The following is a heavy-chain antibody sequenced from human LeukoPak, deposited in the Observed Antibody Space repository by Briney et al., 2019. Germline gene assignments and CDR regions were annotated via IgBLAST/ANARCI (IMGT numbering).Heavy chain of an antibody. Sequence: ASVKVSCKASGYTFTSYGIIWVRQAPGQGLEWMGGTRTYDDNANHAERLQGRVTMTTDTSTSTAYMELRSLRSDDTAVYYCARDRRLRFLEWSSIGYFQHWGQGTLVTVSS. D-gene: IGHD3-3*01. J-gene: IGHJ1*01. CDR3: ARDRRLRFLEWSSIGYFQH. CDR1: GYTFTSYG. CDR2: TRTYDDNA. V-gene: IGHV1-18*01.